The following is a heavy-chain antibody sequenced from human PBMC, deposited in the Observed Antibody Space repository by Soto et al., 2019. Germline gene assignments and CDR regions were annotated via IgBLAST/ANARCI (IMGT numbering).Heavy chain of an antibody. CDR2: IKFDGSVK. D-gene: IGHD4-4*01. J-gene: IGHJ4*02. Sequence: PGGSLRFSCEASGFTFSDYWMSWVRQAPGKGPEWVANIKFDGSVKQYVDSVRGRFSISRDNSRNSLFLQMNSLRAEDTAVYYCAREGINNYNEYYFDSWGQGTVVTVSS. V-gene: IGHV3-7*01. CDR3: AREGINNYNEYYFDS. CDR1: GFTFSDYW.